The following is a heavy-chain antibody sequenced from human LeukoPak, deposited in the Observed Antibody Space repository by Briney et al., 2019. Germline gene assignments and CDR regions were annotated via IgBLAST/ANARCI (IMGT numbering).Heavy chain of an antibody. Sequence: GGSLRLSCAASGFSVSTNFMSWVRQAPGKGLEWVSVIYSGGSTYYADSVKGRFTISSDNSKNTLYLQMNSLRAEDTAFYYCAREGDDTSDNGDRYFGLDIWGQGTLVTVST. J-gene: IGHJ3*02. CDR1: GFSVSTNF. D-gene: IGHD3-22*01. V-gene: IGHV3-66*02. CDR3: AREGDDTSDNGDRYFGLDI. CDR2: IYSGGST.